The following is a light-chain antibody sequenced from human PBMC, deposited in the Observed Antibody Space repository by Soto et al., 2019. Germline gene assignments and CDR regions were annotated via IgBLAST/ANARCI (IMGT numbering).Light chain of an antibody. CDR1: SSDVGFYNF. CDR2: EVT. Sequence: QSALTQPPSASGSPGQSLTISCTGTSSDVGFYNFVSWYQQRPGKAPKLVIYEVTKRPSGVPDRFSGSKSGSTASLTVSGLQADDEADYYCASYAGTKLCVFGSGTKV. V-gene: IGLV2-8*01. J-gene: IGLJ1*01. CDR3: ASYAGTKLCV.